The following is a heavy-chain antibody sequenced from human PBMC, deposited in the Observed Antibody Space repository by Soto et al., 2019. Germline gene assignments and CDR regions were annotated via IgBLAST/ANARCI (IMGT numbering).Heavy chain of an antibody. CDR1: GYIFFTYG. Sequence: ASVKVSCKASGYIFFTYGISWVRQAPGHGLEWMGWISTYNDNTKYAQKFQGRVTMTADTSTSTAYMELTSLRSDDTAVYYCARDPATDYYDTSGYYQPLNWGQGTLVTVSS. D-gene: IGHD3-22*01. J-gene: IGHJ4*02. CDR2: ISTYNDNT. CDR3: ARDPATDYYDTSGYYQPLN. V-gene: IGHV1-18*01.